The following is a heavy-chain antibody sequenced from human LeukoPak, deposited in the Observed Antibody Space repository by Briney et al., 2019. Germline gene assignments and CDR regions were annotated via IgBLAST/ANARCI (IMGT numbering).Heavy chain of an antibody. CDR3: ATISRFSGSYRVPKFDP. CDR1: GYTLTELS. D-gene: IGHD1-26*01. V-gene: IGHV1-24*01. CDR2: FDPEDGET. Sequence: ASVKVSCKVSGYTLTELSMHWVRQAPGKGLEWMGGFDPEDGETIYAQKFQGRVTMTEDTSTDTAYMELSSLRSEDTAVCYCATISRFSGSYRVPKFDPWGQGTLVTVSS. J-gene: IGHJ5*02.